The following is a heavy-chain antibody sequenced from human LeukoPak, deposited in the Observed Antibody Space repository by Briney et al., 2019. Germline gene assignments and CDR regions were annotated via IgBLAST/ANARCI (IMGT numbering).Heavy chain of an antibody. Sequence: GGSLRLSCAASGFTFSDYYMSWIRQAPGKGLEWVSYISSSGSTIYYADSVKGRFTISRDNAKNSLYLQMNSLRAEDTAVYYCAREHNIYDSSGPVDYWGQGTLVTVSS. CDR1: GFTFSDYY. CDR2: ISSSGSTI. J-gene: IGHJ4*02. D-gene: IGHD3-22*01. CDR3: AREHNIYDSSGPVDY. V-gene: IGHV3-11*01.